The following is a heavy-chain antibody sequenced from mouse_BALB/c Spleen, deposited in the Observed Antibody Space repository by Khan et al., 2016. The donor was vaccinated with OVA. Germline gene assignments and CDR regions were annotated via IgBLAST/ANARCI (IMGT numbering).Heavy chain of an antibody. CDR1: GFNIKDTY. Sequence: VQLQQSGAELMKPGASVKLSCTVSGFNIKDTYMHWVKQRPEQGLEWIGRIDPANGNTKYDPKFQGKATMTADTSSNTAYLQVSSLTSEDTAVYYCSDSLLLYAMDYWGQGTSVTVSS. J-gene: IGHJ4*01. CDR3: SDSLLLYAMDY. CDR2: IDPANGNT. V-gene: IGHV14-3*02. D-gene: IGHD1-2*01.